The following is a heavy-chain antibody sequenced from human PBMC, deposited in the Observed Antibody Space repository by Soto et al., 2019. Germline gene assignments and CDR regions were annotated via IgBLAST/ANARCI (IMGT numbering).Heavy chain of an antibody. D-gene: IGHD3-3*01. CDR3: ARDELGGAYDLWH. Sequence: EVQLVESGGGLVQPGGSLRLSCAASGFTVTNYFMTWFRQAPGKGLEWVSVISNGGDTYYADSVKGRFTISRDNFNNTLYLQMNTLRAEDTAVYYCARDELGGAYDLWHGGKGTLFIVSS. V-gene: IGHV3-66*01. CDR2: ISNGGDT. CDR1: GFTVTNYF. J-gene: IGHJ4*02.